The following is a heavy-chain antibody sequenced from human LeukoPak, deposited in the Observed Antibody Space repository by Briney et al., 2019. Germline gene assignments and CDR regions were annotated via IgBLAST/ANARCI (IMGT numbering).Heavy chain of an antibody. J-gene: IGHJ4*02. V-gene: IGHV4-59*01. D-gene: IGHD1-26*01. CDR3: ARGNAELLD. CDR2: IYYIGYT. CDR1: GASISSYY. Sequence: PSETLSLSCTVSGASISSYYWSWIRQPPGKGLEWIGYIYYIGYTNYNPSLKSRVTMSVDTSNHQFSLRLSSVTAADTAVYYCARGNAELLDWGQVTLVTVSS.